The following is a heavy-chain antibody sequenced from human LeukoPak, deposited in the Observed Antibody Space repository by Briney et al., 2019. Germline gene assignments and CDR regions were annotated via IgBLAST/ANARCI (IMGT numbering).Heavy chain of an antibody. J-gene: IGHJ4*02. D-gene: IGHD2-2*01. CDR3: ARADDIVVVPAVDY. V-gene: IGHV3-20*04. CDR1: GFTFDDYG. CDR2: INWNGGNT. Sequence: GGSLRLSCAASGFTFDDYGMSWVRQAPGKGLEWVSGINWNGGNTGYADSVKGRFTISRDNAKNSLYLQMNSLRAEDTALYYCARADDIVVVPAVDYWGQGTLVTVSS.